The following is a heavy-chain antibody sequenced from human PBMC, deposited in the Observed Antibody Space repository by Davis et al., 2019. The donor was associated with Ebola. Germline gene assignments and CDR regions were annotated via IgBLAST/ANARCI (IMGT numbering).Heavy chain of an antibody. CDR3: TTGVPTSGSLFDY. V-gene: IGHV3-15*01. D-gene: IGHD6-19*01. CDR2: VKSKSDGETT. CDR1: GFTFSNVW. J-gene: IGHJ4*02. Sequence: GESLKISCAASGFTFSNVWMIWVRQAPGKGLEWVGRVKSKSDGETTDYAAPVKGRFTISRDDSKNTLYLQMNSLRTEDTAVYYCTTGVPTSGSLFDYWGQGTLVTVSS.